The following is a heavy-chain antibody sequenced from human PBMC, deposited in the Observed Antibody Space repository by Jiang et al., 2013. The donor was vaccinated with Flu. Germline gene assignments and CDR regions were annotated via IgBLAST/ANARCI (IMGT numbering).Heavy chain of an antibody. CDR2: IYYSGST. CDR1: GGSISSYY. J-gene: IGHJ2*01. V-gene: IGHV4-59*12. D-gene: IGHD3-10*01. CDR3: ARDNGSGSQMGSFDL. Sequence: GPGLVKPSETLSLTCTVSGGSISSYYWSWIRQPPGKGLEWIGYIYYSGSTNYNPSLKSRVTISVDTSKNQFSLKLSSVTAADTAVYYCARDNGSGSQMGSFDLWGRGTLVTVSS.